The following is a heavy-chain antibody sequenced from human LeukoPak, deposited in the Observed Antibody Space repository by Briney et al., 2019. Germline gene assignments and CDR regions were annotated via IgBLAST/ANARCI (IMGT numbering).Heavy chain of an antibody. Sequence: PGRSLRLSCAASGFTFSSYGMHWVRQAPGKGLEWVAVISYDGSNKYYADSAKGRFTISRDNSKNTLYLQMNSLRAEDTAVYYCAKDGPLDVVVPAAIGSYYYYYGMDVWGQGTTVTVSS. J-gene: IGHJ6*02. D-gene: IGHD2-2*02. CDR3: AKDGPLDVVVPAAIGSYYYYYGMDV. CDR2: ISYDGSNK. V-gene: IGHV3-30*18. CDR1: GFTFSSYG.